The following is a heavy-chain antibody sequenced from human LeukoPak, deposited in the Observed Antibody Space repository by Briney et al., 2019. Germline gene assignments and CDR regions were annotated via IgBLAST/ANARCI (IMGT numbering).Heavy chain of an antibody. D-gene: IGHD5-18*01. CDR2: IYYSGGT. J-gene: IGHJ4*02. CDR1: GGSISSSSYY. Sequence: PSETLSLTCTVSGGSISSSSYYWGWIRQPPGKGLEWIGSIYYSGGTYYNPSLKSRVTISVDTSKNQFSLKLSSVTAADTAVYYCARIQLWFTWGQGTLVTVSS. V-gene: IGHV4-39*01. CDR3: ARIQLWFT.